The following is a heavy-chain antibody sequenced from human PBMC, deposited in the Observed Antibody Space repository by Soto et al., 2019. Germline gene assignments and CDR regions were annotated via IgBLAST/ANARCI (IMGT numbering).Heavy chain of an antibody. V-gene: IGHV1-3*01. CDR2: INAGNGNT. CDR3: AREGGDILTGYWVDYYGMDV. CDR1: GYTFTSYA. D-gene: IGHD3-9*01. J-gene: IGHJ6*02. Sequence: ASVKVSCKASGYTFTSYAMHWVRQAPGQRLEWMGWINAGNGNTKYSQKFQGRVTITRDTSASTAYMELSSLRSEDTAVYYCAREGGDILTGYWVDYYGMDVWGQGTTVTVSS.